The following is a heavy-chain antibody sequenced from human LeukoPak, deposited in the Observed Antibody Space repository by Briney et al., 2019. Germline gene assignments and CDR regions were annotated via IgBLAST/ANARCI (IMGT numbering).Heavy chain of an antibody. CDR2: ISGSGGST. D-gene: IGHD3-9*01. Sequence: AGGSLRLSCAASGFTFSSYAMSWVRQAPGKGLEWVSAISGSGGSTYYADSVKGRFTISRDNSKNTLYLQMNSLRAEDTAVYYCAKVPGFDWLPFDYWGQGTLVTVSS. V-gene: IGHV3-23*01. J-gene: IGHJ4*02. CDR3: AKVPGFDWLPFDY. CDR1: GFTFSSYA.